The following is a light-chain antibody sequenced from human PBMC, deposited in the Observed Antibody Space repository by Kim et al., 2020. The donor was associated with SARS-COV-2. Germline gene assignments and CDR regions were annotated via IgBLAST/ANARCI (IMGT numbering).Light chain of an antibody. CDR3: QAWHNNIYV. CDR2: QDR. Sequence: VSPGQTANITCSGDKLGDKFASWYQQKPGQSPVLVIYQDRTRPSGIPERFSGSNSGNTATLTISGTQAMDEADYYCQAWHNNIYVFGTGTKVTVL. V-gene: IGLV3-1*01. J-gene: IGLJ1*01. CDR1: KLGDKF.